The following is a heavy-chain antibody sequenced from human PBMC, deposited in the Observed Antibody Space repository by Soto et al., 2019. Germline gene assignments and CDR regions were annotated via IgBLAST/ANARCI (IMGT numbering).Heavy chain of an antibody. J-gene: IGHJ4*02. CDR2: IDPRSGGT. CDR3: ATADYGIFPY. CDR1: GYPFTTYY. V-gene: IGHV1-2*02. Sequence: HVQLVQSGTEVKKPGASVRVSCMVSGYPFTTYYIHWVRQAPGQGLEWMGWIDPRSGGTVYEQKFQGRVTITRDTSISTVYMDLSWLTSGDTARYYCATADYGIFPYWGQGSLVTVSS. D-gene: IGHD3-10*01.